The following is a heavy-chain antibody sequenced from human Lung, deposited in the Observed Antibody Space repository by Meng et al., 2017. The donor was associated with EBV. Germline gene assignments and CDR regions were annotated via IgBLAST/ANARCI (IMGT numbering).Heavy chain of an antibody. V-gene: IGHV3-66*01. J-gene: IGHJ4*02. Sequence: VQLVGSVGGLVQPGGSLRPYWAASGFTFSSYWMHWVRQAPGKGLEWLSVIYSGGSTQYAESVKGRFTISKDNSKNTLYLQMNNLRAEDTAVYYCARDGDYIPFENWGQGTLVTVSS. CDR2: IYSGGST. D-gene: IGHD4-17*01. CDR3: ARDGDYIPFEN. CDR1: GFTFSSYW.